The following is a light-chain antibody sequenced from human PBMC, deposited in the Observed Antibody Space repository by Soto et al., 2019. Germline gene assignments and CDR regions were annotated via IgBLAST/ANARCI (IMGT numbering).Light chain of an antibody. V-gene: IGKV3-11*01. J-gene: IGKJ4*01. CDR3: QQRSNWLSLT. CDR2: VAS. CDR1: QGVSSY. Sequence: EIVLTQSPATLSLSPGERATLSCRASQGVSSYLAWYQQKPGQAPRLLTYVASNRATGITARFSGSGSGTDFSLTISSLEPEDFAVYYCQQRSNWLSLTFGGGTKVEIK.